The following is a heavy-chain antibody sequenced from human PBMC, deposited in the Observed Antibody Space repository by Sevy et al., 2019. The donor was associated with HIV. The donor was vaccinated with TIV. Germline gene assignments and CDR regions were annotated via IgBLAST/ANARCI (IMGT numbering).Heavy chain of an antibody. D-gene: IGHD5-12*01. V-gene: IGHV1-24*01. CDR2: FDPEDGET. J-gene: IGHJ5*02. Sequence: ASVKVSCKVSGYTLTKLSMHWVRQAPGKGLEWMGGFDPEDGETIYAQKFQGRVTMTEDTSTDTAYMELSSLRSEDTAVYYCATDRGSRSGYVNWFDPWGQGTLVTVSS. CDR1: GYTLTKLS. CDR3: ATDRGSRSGYVNWFDP.